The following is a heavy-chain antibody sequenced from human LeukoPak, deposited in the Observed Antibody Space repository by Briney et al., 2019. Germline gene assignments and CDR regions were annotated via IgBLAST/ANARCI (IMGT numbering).Heavy chain of an antibody. Sequence: GGSLRLSCAASGFTFRNYAMSGVRQAPGKGLEWVSTISGSGGSTYYADSMKGRFTISRDNSKNMLYLQMNSLRAEDTAVYYCAKDITVIKDIDYWGQGTLVTVSS. J-gene: IGHJ4*02. CDR3: AKDITVIKDIDY. D-gene: IGHD4-11*01. CDR2: ISGSGGST. CDR1: GFTFRNYA. V-gene: IGHV3-23*01.